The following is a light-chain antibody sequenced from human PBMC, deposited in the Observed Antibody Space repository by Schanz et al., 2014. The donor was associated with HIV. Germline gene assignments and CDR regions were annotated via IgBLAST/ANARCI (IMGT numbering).Light chain of an antibody. CDR2: DVS. Sequence: QSALTQPASVSGSPGQSISISCTGTSGDVGSYNYVSWYQQHPGKAPKLMIYDVSNRPSGVSSRFSGSKSGNTASLTISGLQAEDEADYYCQSYDNGLSGSVFGGGTKLTVL. CDR1: SGDVGSYNY. V-gene: IGLV2-14*03. CDR3: QSYDNGLSGSV. J-gene: IGLJ3*02.